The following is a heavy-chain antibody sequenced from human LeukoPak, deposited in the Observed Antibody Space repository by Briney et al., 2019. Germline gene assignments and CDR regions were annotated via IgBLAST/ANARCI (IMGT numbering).Heavy chain of an antibody. Sequence: SETLSLTCAVYGGSFSGYYWSWIRQPPGKGLEWIGEINHSGSTNYNPSLKSRVTISVDTSKNQFSLKLSSVTAADTAVYYCARGIFYPDYWGQGTLVTVSS. CDR3: ARGIFYPDY. D-gene: IGHD3-3*01. V-gene: IGHV4-34*01. J-gene: IGHJ4*02. CDR1: GGSFSGYY. CDR2: INHSGST.